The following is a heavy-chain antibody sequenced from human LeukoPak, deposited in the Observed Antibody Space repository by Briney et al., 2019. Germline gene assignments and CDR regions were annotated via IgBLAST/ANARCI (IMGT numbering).Heavy chain of an antibody. CDR1: GASITTTNFW. CDR3: ASRPMTTVTTYFDY. D-gene: IGHD4-11*01. J-gene: IGHJ4*02. CDR2: IHDRGSD. Sequence: SETLSLTCSVSGASITTTNFWWTWIRQSPGRGLEWIGYIHDRGSDKYNPALESRATLSVDTSKNQFSLKLTSVTAADTAVYYCASRPMTTVTTYFDYWGQGTLVTVSS. V-gene: IGHV4-61*05.